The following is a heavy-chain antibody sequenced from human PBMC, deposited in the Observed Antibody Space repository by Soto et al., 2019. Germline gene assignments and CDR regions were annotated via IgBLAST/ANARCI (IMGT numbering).Heavy chain of an antibody. Sequence: QVQLQESGPGLVKPSETLSLTCTVSGGSINSGDYYWSWIRQPPGKGLEWIGHFHNSGSTFYNPSLKSRVTISVDASKNQLSLNLNSVTAADTAVYSCARDSSSWNYSVWGQGTLVTVSS. CDR2: FHNSGST. V-gene: IGHV4-61*08. J-gene: IGHJ4*02. CDR3: ARDSSSWNYSV. CDR1: GGSINSGDYY. D-gene: IGHD1-7*01.